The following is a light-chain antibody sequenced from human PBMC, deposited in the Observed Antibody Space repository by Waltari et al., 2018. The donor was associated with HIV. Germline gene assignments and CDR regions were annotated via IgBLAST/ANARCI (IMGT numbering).Light chain of an antibody. Sequence: QSVLTQPPSASGTPGQRVTISCSGSSSNIGSNTVNWYQQLPGTAPKLLLYSNTQRPSGVPDRFAGSKSGTSASLAISGLQSEDEADYYCAAWDDSLNGAVFGGGTQLTVL. J-gene: IGLJ7*01. V-gene: IGLV1-44*01. CDR3: AAWDDSLNGAV. CDR2: SNT. CDR1: SSNIGSNT.